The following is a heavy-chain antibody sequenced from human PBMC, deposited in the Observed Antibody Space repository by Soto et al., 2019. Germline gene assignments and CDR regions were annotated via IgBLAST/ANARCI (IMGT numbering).Heavy chain of an antibody. Sequence: QVQLVQSGAEVKKPGASVKVSCRASGYNFTSYGISWVRQAPGQGLEWMGWISAYNGNTNYAQKVQGRVTMTTDTSTSTAYMELRSLRSDDTAVYYCARGLYCSGGNCYLLFDYWGQGTLVTVSS. CDR2: ISAYNGNT. CDR1: GYNFTSYG. J-gene: IGHJ4*02. CDR3: ARGLYCSGGNCYLLFDY. V-gene: IGHV1-18*01. D-gene: IGHD2-15*01.